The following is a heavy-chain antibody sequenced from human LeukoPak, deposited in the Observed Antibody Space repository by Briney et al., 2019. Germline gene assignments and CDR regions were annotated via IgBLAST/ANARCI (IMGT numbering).Heavy chain of an antibody. CDR3: ARFSSNPSRIRLKNWFDP. D-gene: IGHD6-13*01. J-gene: IGHJ5*02. V-gene: IGHV4-34*01. CDR1: GGSFSGYY. Sequence: SETLSLTCAVYGGSFSGYYWSWIRQPPGKGLEWIGEINQSGSTNYNPSLKSRVTISVDTSKNQFSLKLSSVTAADTAVYYCARFSSNPSRIRLKNWFDPWGQGTLVTVSS. CDR2: INQSGST.